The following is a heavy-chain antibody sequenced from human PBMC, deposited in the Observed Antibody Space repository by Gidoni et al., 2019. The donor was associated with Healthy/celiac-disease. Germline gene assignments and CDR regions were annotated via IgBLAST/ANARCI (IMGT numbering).Heavy chain of an antibody. V-gene: IGHV4-30-4*01. Sequence: QVQLQESGPGLVKPSQTLSLTCPVSGGSISSGDYSWSWIRQPPGKGLEWIGYIYYSGSTYYNPSLKSRVTISVDTSKNQFSLKLSSVTAADTAVYYCARAMRNCGGDCYPDAFDIWGQGTMVTVSS. CDR2: IYYSGST. J-gene: IGHJ3*02. D-gene: IGHD2-21*01. CDR1: GGSISSGDYS. CDR3: ARAMRNCGGDCYPDAFDI.